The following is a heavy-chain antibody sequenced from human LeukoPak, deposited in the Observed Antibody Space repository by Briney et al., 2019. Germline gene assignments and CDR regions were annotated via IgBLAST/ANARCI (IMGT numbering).Heavy chain of an antibody. CDR3: AREYKESYYYYYMDV. D-gene: IGHD1-14*01. V-gene: IGHV1-2*02. J-gene: IGHJ6*03. Sequence: ASVKVSCKASGYTFTGYYMHWVRQAPGQGLEWMGWINPNSGGTQYAQKFQGRVTMTRDTSISTAYTELSRLRSDDTAVYYCAREYKESYYYYYMDVWGKGTTVTVSS. CDR2: INPNSGGT. CDR1: GYTFTGYY.